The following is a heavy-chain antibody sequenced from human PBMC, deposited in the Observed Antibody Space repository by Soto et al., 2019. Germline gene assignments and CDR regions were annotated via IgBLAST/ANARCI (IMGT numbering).Heavy chain of an antibody. Sequence: VSGPTLVSPTQTLTLTCTFSGFSLSTNGVGVGWIRQPPGKALEWLALIYWDEDKRYNPSLKSRLTITKDTSKNQVVLTITNMDPVDTATYYCAHRPHYGGTTAPRMVFDIWGQGTMVTGSS. J-gene: IGHJ3*02. CDR1: GFSLSTNGVG. V-gene: IGHV2-5*02. CDR3: AHRPHYGGTTAPRMVFDI. CDR2: IYWDEDK. D-gene: IGHD2-21*01.